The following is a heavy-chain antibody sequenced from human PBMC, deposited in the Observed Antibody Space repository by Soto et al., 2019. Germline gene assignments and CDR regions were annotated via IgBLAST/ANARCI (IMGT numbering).Heavy chain of an antibody. V-gene: IGHV2-26*01. J-gene: IGHJ4*02. CDR1: GFSLSNARMS. CDR3: ARIRGWGWLGPNDY. CDR2: IFSNDAK. D-gene: IGHD3-10*01. Sequence: QVTLKESGPVLVKPTETLTLTCTVSGFSLSNARMSVSWIRQPPGKALEWLAHIFSNDAKSYSASLKNRLTISKDTSKSQVALTMTKMDPVDTATYYCARIRGWGWLGPNDYWGQGTLVTVSS.